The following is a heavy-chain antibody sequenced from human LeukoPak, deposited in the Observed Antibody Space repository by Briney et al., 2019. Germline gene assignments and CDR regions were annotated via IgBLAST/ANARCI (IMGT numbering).Heavy chain of an antibody. D-gene: IGHD4-17*01. J-gene: IGHJ4*02. V-gene: IGHV3-23*01. Sequence: PGGSLRLSCAASGFTLTTYAMTWVRQAPGKGLEWVSGITASGPPTYYADSVKGRFTFSRDNSKNTLYLQMNSLRAEDTAVYYCAKDADDYVSYFDYWGQGTLVTVSS. CDR1: GFTLTTYA. CDR3: AKDADDYVSYFDY. CDR2: ITASGPPT.